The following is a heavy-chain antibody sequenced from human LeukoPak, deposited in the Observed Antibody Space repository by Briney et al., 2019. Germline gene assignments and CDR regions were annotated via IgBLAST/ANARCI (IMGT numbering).Heavy chain of an antibody. J-gene: IGHJ4*02. CDR2: INHSGST. CDR1: GGSFGGYY. CDR3: ARGESTAVGTEVGLFDY. Sequence: SETLSLTCAVYGGSFGGYYWSWIRQPPGKGLEWIGEINHSGSTNYNPSLKSRVTISVDTSKNQFSLKLSSVTAADTAEYYCARGESTAVGTEVGLFDYWGQGTLVTVSS. D-gene: IGHD6-13*01. V-gene: IGHV4-34*01.